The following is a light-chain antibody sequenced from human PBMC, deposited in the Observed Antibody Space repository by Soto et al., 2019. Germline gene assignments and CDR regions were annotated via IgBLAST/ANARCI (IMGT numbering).Light chain of an antibody. CDR2: GAS. CDR1: QSINTY. J-gene: IGKJ1*01. CDR3: QQYNSWTWT. V-gene: IGKV3-15*01. Sequence: EIVMTQSPDPLPMSPGARATLSCRASQSINTYLAWYQQKPGQAPRLLIYGASTRATGIPARFSGSGSGTAFTLTISSLQSEDFALYYCQQYNSWTWTFGQGTKVEI.